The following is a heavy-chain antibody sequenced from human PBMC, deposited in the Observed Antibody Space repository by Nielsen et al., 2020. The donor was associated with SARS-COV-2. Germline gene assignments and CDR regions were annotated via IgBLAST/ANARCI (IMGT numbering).Heavy chain of an antibody. D-gene: IGHD3-3*01. J-gene: IGHJ6*02. V-gene: IGHV1-18*01. CDR2: ISAYNGNT. Sequence: WVRQAPGQGFEWMGWISAYNGNTNYAQKLQGRVTMTTDTSTSTAYMELRSLRSDDTAVYYWARHDFWSGYRSSAFWVKTYGMDVWGQGTTVTVSS. CDR3: ARHDFWSGYRSSAFWVKTYGMDV.